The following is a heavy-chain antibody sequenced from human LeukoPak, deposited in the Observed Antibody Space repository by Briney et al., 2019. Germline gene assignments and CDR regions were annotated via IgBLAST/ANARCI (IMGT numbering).Heavy chain of an antibody. CDR1: GFTFSAYA. CDR3: PRDLNYCVAMDV. CDR2: IGSDNKP. V-gene: IGHV3-23*05. J-gene: IGHJ6*02. Sequence: GGSLRLSCEPSGFTFSAYAMTWVRQAPEKGLEWVSSIGSDNKPPYSETVKGRFALSRTHSKTMLSLNLKSIKAEDPALLYFPRDLNYCVAMDVWGRGTTLSVSS. D-gene: IGHD1-7*01.